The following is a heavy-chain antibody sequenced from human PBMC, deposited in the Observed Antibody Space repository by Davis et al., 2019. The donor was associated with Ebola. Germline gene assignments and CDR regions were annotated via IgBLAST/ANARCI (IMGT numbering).Heavy chain of an antibody. V-gene: IGHV4-59*12. D-gene: IGHD3-3*01. CDR3: ARTIGRGFDP. CDR2: IYYSGST. Sequence: SETLSLTCTVSGGSISSYYWSWIRQPPGKGLEWIGYIYYSGSTNYNPSLKSRVTISVDTSKNQFSLKLSSVTAADTAVYYCARTIGRGFDPWGQGTLVTVSS. CDR1: GGSISSYY. J-gene: IGHJ5*02.